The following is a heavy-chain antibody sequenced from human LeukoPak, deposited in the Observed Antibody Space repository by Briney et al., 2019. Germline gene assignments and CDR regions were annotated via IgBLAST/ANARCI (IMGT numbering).Heavy chain of an antibody. CDR1: GGTFSSYA. V-gene: IGHV1-69*06. J-gene: IGHJ4*02. D-gene: IGHD3/OR15-3a*01. CDR2: IIPIFGTA. CDR3: ARDEFWRAAGTVGFDY. Sequence: SVKVSCKASGGTFSSYAISWVRQAPGQGLEWMGGIIPIFGTANYAQKFQGRVTITADKSTSTAYMELSSLRSEDTAVYYCARDEFWRAAGTVGFDYWGQGTLVTVSS.